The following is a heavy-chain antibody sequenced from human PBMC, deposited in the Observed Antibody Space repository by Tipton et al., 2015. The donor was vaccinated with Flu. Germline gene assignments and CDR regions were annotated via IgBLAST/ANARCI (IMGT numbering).Heavy chain of an antibody. J-gene: IGHJ5*01. D-gene: IGHD3-10*01. Sequence: TLSLTCNVSGGSINRYYWSWIRQSVGKGPEWIGRVYSSGTTNFNPSLKSRLTMSLDASKNQFSLTLNSVTAADTAVYYCARGSGSGTFVIFDFWGQGTLVTVSS. V-gene: IGHV4-4*07. CDR3: ARGSGSGTFVIFDF. CDR1: GGSINRYY. CDR2: VYSSGTT.